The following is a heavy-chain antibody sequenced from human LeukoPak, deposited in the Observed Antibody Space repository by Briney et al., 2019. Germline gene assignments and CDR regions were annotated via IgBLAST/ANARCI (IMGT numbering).Heavy chain of an antibody. Sequence: GGSLRLSCAASGFTFSSYSMNWFRQARGEGLEWVSSISSSSSYIYYADSVKGRFTISRDNAKNSLYLQMNSLRAEDTAVYYCARAVALWHSSSSGWSWFDPWGQGTLVTVSS. CDR3: ARAVALWHSSSSGWSWFDP. D-gene: IGHD6-6*01. CDR2: ISSSSSYI. V-gene: IGHV3-21*01. J-gene: IGHJ5*02. CDR1: GFTFSSYS.